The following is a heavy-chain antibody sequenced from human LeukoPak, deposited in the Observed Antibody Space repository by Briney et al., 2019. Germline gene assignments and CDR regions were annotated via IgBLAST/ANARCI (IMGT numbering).Heavy chain of an antibody. V-gene: IGHV6-1*01. CDR2: TYYRSKWYN. J-gene: IGHJ6*02. Sequence: SQTLSLTCAISGDSVSSNSAAWNWIRQSPSRGLEWLGRTYYRSKWYNDYAVSVKSRITINPDTSKNQFSVQLNSVTPEDTAVYYCARDREYYYGSGRSHYGMDVWGQGTTVTVSS. D-gene: IGHD3-10*01. CDR1: GDSVSSNSAA. CDR3: ARDREYYYGSGRSHYGMDV.